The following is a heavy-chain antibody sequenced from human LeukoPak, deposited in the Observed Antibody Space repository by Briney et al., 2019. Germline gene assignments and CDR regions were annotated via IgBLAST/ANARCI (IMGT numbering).Heavy chain of an antibody. Sequence: KTGGSLRLSCAASGFTFSDYYMTWIRQTPGKGLEWVSYISSSSSYIYYADSVKGRFTISRDNAKNSLYLQMNSLRAEDTAVYYCARVLEESYSRDDDFYYFDYWGQGTLVTVSS. CDR1: GFTFSDYY. J-gene: IGHJ4*02. CDR3: ARVLEESYSRDDDFYYFDY. V-gene: IGHV3-11*05. CDR2: ISSSSSYI. D-gene: IGHD3-3*01.